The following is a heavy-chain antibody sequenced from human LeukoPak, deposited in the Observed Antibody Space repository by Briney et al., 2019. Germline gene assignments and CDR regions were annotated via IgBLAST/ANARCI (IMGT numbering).Heavy chain of an antibody. Sequence: GGSLRLSCAGSGFTFSSYAMHWVRQAPGKGLEWVAVISYDGSNKYYADSVKGRFTISRDNSKNTLYLQMNSLRAEDTAVYYCARVLGGYSYGDYWGQGTLVTV. CDR2: ISYDGSNK. CDR3: ARVLGGYSYGDY. V-gene: IGHV3-30-3*01. D-gene: IGHD5-18*01. J-gene: IGHJ4*02. CDR1: GFTFSSYA.